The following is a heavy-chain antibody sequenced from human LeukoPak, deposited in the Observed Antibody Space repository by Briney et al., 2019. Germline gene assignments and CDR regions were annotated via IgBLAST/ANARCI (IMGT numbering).Heavy chain of an antibody. CDR1: GITLSGYS. CDR2: ISSSSTYI. J-gene: IGHJ4*02. V-gene: IGHV3-21*01. CDR3: ARETVAAAGGYFDY. D-gene: IGHD6-13*01. Sequence: GESLRLSCAPTGITLSGYSMSWARQAPGKGLEWVSSISSSSTYIYYGASVKGRFIISRDTAKHSLYLQMNSLRAEDTAVYYCARETVAAAGGYFDYWGQGTLVTVSS.